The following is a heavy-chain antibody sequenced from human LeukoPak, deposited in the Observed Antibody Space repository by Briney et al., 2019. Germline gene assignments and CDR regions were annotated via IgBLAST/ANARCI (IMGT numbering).Heavy chain of an antibody. CDR3: ARVKCSSTSCYWIPDYYYGMDV. CDR1: GYTFTSYS. CDR2: ISAYNGNT. Sequence: ASVKVSCKASGYTFTSYSISWVRQAPGQGLEWMGWISAYNGNTNYAQKLQGRVTMTTDTSTSTAYMELRSLRSDDTAVYYCARVKCSSTSCYWIPDYYYGMDVWGQGTTVTVSS. J-gene: IGHJ6*02. D-gene: IGHD2-2*01. V-gene: IGHV1-18*01.